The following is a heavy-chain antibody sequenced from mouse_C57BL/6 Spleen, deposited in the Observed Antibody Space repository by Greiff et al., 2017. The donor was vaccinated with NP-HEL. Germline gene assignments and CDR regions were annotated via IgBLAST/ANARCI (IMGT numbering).Heavy chain of an antibody. CDR3: ARSGYDEGVSY. CDR2: FSSGRSTL. V-gene: IGHV5-17*01. Sequence: DVQLVESGGRLVKPGVSLKLSCAASGFTFSDYGMHWARQSPEKGLVWVAYFSSGRSTLYYADTVKGRFPISRDYEKKTLFLQRTSLRSEDTAMYYGARSGYDEGVSYWGQGTLVTVSA. D-gene: IGHD2-2*01. CDR1: GFTFSDYG. J-gene: IGHJ3*01.